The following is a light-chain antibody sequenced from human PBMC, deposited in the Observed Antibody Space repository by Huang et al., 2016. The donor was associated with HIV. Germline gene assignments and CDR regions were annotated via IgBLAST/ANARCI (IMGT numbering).Light chain of an antibody. J-gene: IGKJ1*01. CDR1: QSLLHSNGHNH. V-gene: IGKV2-28*01. Sequence: IVMVPFPASLSFTPGEAASFTCRSSQSLLHSNGHNHLDWNWQKPGQSPQLLIYLGSTRASGVPDRFSGSGSGTDFTLRINRVEAGDVGVYYCMQGLQTWTFGQGTKVEI. CDR3: MQGLQTWT. CDR2: LGS.